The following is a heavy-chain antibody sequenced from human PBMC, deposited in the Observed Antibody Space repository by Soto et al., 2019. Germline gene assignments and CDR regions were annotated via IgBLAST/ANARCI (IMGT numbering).Heavy chain of an antibody. CDR2: VYSSGAT. J-gene: IGHJ6*02. CDR3: TKGPNWNYYYYGVDV. V-gene: IGHV4-4*07. Sequence: PSATLSLTCTVSGDSVSNYYWSWIRQPAGRGLEWIGRVYSSGATNYNPSLNGRVTMSVDTSRNQFSLRLSSVTAADTAIYYCTKGPNWNYYYYGVDVWGQGTAVTVSS. CDR1: GDSVSNYY. D-gene: IGHD1-20*01.